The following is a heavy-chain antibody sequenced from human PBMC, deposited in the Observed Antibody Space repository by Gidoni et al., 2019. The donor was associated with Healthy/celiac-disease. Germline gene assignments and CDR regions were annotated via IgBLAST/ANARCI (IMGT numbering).Heavy chain of an antibody. V-gene: IGHV3-21*01. CDR3: ARSGKYSGSSFDY. Sequence: EVQLVESGGGLVKPGGSLRLSCAASGFTFSSYSMNWVRQAPGKGLEWASSISSSSSYIYYADSVKGRFTISRDNAKNSLYLQMNSLRAEDTAVYYCARSGKYSGSSFDYWGQGTLVTVSS. CDR1: GFTFSSYS. CDR2: ISSSSSYI. J-gene: IGHJ4*02. D-gene: IGHD1-26*01.